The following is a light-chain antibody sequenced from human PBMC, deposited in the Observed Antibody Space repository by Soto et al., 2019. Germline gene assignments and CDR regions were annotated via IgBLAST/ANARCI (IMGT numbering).Light chain of an antibody. CDR3: CSFTSSSTWV. CDR2: EVS. J-gene: IGLJ3*02. V-gene: IGLV2-14*01. Sequence: QSVLTQPASVSGSPGQSITISCTGTSSDVGGYNYVSWYQQHPGKAPKLIIYEVSNRPSGVSKRFSGSKSGNTASLTISGLQAEDEADYYCCSFTSSSTWVFGGGTKVTVL. CDR1: SSDVGGYNY.